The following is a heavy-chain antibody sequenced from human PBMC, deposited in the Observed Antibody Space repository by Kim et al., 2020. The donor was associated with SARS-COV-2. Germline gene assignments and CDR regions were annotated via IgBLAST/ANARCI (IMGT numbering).Heavy chain of an antibody. J-gene: IGHJ5*02. Sequence: SVKVSCKASGGTFSSYAISWVRQAPGQGLEWMGGIIPIFGTANYAQKFQGRVTITADESTSTAYMELSSLRSEDTAVYYCAREGQEWFGELLYNWFDPWGQGTLVTVSS. CDR1: GGTFSSYA. V-gene: IGHV1-69*13. D-gene: IGHD3-10*01. CDR2: IIPIFGTA. CDR3: AREGQEWFGELLYNWFDP.